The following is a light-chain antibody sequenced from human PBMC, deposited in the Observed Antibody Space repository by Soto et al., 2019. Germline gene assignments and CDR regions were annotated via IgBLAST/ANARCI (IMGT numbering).Light chain of an antibody. V-gene: IGLV2-14*01. Sequence: QSVLTQPASVSRSPGQSITISCTGTSSNVGGYNYVSWYQQHPGKAPKLMIYDVSNRPSGVSNRFSGSKSGNTASLTISGLQDEDEADYYCSSYTRSSPLGLYVFGTGIKDTVL. CDR3: SSYTRSSPLGLYV. CDR1: SSNVGGYNY. J-gene: IGLJ1*01. CDR2: DVS.